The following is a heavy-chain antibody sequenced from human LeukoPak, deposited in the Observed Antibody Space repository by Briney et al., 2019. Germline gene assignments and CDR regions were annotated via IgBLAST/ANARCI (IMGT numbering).Heavy chain of an antibody. CDR1: GVTFSSYA. CDR3: ARASHQWELRLYGMDV. Sequence: GGSLRLSCAASGVTFSSYAMTWVRQAPGKGLEWVAVISYDGSNKYYADSVKGRFTISRDNSKNTLYLQMNSLRAEDTAVYYCARASHQWELRLYGMDVWGQGTTVTVSS. J-gene: IGHJ6*02. CDR2: ISYDGSNK. V-gene: IGHV3-30-3*01. D-gene: IGHD1-26*01.